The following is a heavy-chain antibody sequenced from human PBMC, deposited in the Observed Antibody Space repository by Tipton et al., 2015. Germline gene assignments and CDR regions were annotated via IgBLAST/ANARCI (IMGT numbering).Heavy chain of an antibody. CDR2: IYYIGST. D-gene: IGHD2-15*01. CDR3: ARDLRVGLATYYFDY. J-gene: IGHJ4*02. CDR1: GDSVNNSF. V-gene: IGHV4-59*02. Sequence: TLSLTCTVSGDSVNNSFWGWLRQPPGKGLEWIGHIYYIGSTRYNPSLKSRTTMSVDMSKNQFSLKLSSVTAADTAVYYCARDLRVGLATYYFDYWGQGTLVTVSS.